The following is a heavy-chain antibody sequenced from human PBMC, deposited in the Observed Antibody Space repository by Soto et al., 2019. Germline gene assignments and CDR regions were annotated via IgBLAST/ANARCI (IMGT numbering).Heavy chain of an antibody. J-gene: IGHJ4*02. V-gene: IGHV3-30*18. CDR3: AKSVYNWNGGFFDY. CDR2: ISYDGVNK. Sequence: QVQLVESGGGVVQPGRSLRLSCAASGFTFSTYGMHWVRQAPGKGLEWVAVISYDGVNKYYADSVKGRFTISRDNSKKPLYLQMNSLRAEDTAVYYCAKSVYNWNGGFFDYWGQGTLVTVSS. CDR1: GFTFSTYG. D-gene: IGHD1-1*01.